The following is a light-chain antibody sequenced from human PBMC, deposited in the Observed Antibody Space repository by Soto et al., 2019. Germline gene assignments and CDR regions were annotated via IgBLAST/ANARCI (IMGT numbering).Light chain of an antibody. CDR1: RSVSGF. Sequence: EIVLTQSPATLSLSPGERATLSCRASRSVSGFLAWYQQKPGQAPRLLIYGASSRATGIPDRFSGSGSGTDFTLTISRLEPEDFAVYYCQQYGTSPLTFGGGTKVDI. V-gene: IGKV3-20*01. CDR3: QQYGTSPLT. CDR2: GAS. J-gene: IGKJ4*01.